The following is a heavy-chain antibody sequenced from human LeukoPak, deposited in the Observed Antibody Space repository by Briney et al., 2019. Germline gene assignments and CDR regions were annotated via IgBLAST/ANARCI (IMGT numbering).Heavy chain of an antibody. V-gene: IGHV1-2*02. D-gene: IGHD1-26*01. CDR3: ARASGRYSDAFDI. CDR2: INPNSGGT. J-gene: IGHJ3*02. CDR1: GYTFTGYY. Sequence: ASVKVSCKASGYTFTGYYIHWVRQAPGQGLEWMGWINPNSGGTNYAQNFQGRVTMTRDTSISTAYMELSRPRSDDTALYYCARASGRYSDAFDIWGQGTMVTVSS.